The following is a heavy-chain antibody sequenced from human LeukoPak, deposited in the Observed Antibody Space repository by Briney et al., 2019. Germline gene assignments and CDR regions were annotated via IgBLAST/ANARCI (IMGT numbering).Heavy chain of an antibody. CDR2: IYTSGST. CDR1: GGSISSGSYY. Sequence: SETLSLTCTVSGGSISSGSYYWSWIRQPAGKGLEWIGRIYTSGSTNYNPSLKSRVTISVDTSKNQFSLKLSSVTAADTAVYYCARVARITMIVVVITDDAFDIWGQGTMVTVSS. D-gene: IGHD3-22*01. CDR3: ARVARITMIVVVITDDAFDI. V-gene: IGHV4-61*02. J-gene: IGHJ3*02.